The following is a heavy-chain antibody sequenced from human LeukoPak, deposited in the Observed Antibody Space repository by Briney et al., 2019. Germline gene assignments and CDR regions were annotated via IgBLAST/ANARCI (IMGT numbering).Heavy chain of an antibody. Sequence: ASVKVSCKASGYTFTGYYMHWVRQAPGQGLEWMGWINPNSGGTNYAQKFQGRVTMTRDTSISTAYMELSRLRSDDTAVYYCAFPGSGGGYFTDVFDFWGKGKMVTV. V-gene: IGHV1-2*02. CDR1: GYTFTGYY. D-gene: IGHD1-26*01. J-gene: IGHJ3*01. CDR2: INPNSGGT. CDR3: AFPGSGGGYFTDVFDF.